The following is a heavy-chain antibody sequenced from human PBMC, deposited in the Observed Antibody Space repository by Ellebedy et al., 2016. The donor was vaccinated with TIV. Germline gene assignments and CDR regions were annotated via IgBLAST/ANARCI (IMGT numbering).Heavy chain of an antibody. D-gene: IGHD6-19*01. J-gene: IGHJ4*02. CDR1: GFTFTNYW. CDR3: ARGGVVAGADY. V-gene: IGHV3-7*01. CDR2: IKQGGSEK. Sequence: GESLKISCAASGFTFTNYWMSWVRQAPGKGLEWVATIKQGGSEKYYVDSVKGRFTISRDNAKNSLYLQMNSLRAEDTANYYCARGGVVAGADYWGQGTLVIVSS.